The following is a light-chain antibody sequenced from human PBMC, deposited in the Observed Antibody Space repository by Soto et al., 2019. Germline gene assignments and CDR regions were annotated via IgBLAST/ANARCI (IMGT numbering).Light chain of an antibody. CDR3: KQALQTPMYT. CDR2: LGS. V-gene: IGKV2-28*01. Sequence: DIVMTQSPLSLPVTPGEPASISCRSSQSLLHSNGYNYLDWYLQKPGQSPQLLIYLGSNRASGVPDRLSGSGSGTDFTLKISIVEAGDVGGYYGKQALQTPMYTFRQGTKLEIK. J-gene: IGKJ2*01. CDR1: QSLLHSNGYNY.